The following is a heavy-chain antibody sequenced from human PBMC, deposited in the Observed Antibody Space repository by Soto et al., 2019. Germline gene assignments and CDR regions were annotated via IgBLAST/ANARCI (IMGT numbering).Heavy chain of an antibody. Sequence: QAQQQESGPGLVKPSGTLSLTCAMSSGSISGRDWWSWVRQSPGKGLGWLGEIYDSETTNYNPSLRSRVSMSVDDSKKQFSLTLRSVTAADTAVYYCARVMIRGFPPRWFDSWGQGVPVIVSS. V-gene: IGHV4-4*02. CDR2: IYDSETT. CDR1: SGSISGRDW. CDR3: ARVMIRGFPPRWFDS. J-gene: IGHJ5*01. D-gene: IGHD3-10*01.